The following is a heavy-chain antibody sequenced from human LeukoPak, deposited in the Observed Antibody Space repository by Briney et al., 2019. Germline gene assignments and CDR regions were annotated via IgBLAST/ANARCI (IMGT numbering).Heavy chain of an antibody. Sequence: SVTVSFTASGGTFIIYAISWVRQAPGQGVEWMGRIIPILGIANYAQKFQGRVTITADKSTSTAYMELSSLRSEDTAVYYCAAADFYCSSTSCYDAYFDYWGQGTLVTVSS. D-gene: IGHD2-2*01. CDR1: GGTFIIYA. CDR2: IIPILGIA. CDR3: AAADFYCSSTSCYDAYFDY. V-gene: IGHV1-69*04. J-gene: IGHJ4*02.